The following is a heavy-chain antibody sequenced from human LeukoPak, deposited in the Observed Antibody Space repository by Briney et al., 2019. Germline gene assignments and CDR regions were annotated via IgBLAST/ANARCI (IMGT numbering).Heavy chain of an antibody. V-gene: IGHV3-23*01. CDR3: AKRGITGTGINYYYYMDV. CDR1: GFTFSSYA. CDR2: ISGSGGST. Sequence: GGSLRLSCAASGFTFSSYAMSWVRQAPGKGLEWVSAISGSGGSTYYADSVKGRFTISRDNSKNTLYLQMNSLRAEDTAVYYCAKRGITGTGINYYYYMDVWGKGTTVTVSS. J-gene: IGHJ6*03. D-gene: IGHD1-20*01.